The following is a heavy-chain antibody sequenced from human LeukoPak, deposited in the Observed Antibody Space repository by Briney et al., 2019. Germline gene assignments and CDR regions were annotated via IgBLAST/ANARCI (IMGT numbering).Heavy chain of an antibody. CDR2: IYQSGAT. J-gene: IGHJ6*03. CDR3: ARSVYYGSGSYFDYYYYMDV. V-gene: IGHV4-38-2*02. CDR1: GYSISSGYY. D-gene: IGHD3-10*01. Sequence: SETLSLTCSVSGYSISSGYYWGWVRQPPGKWLEWIGTIYQSGATHDNPPLKSRVTISIDKSKNQLSLRLMSVTVADTAVYYCARSVYYGSGSYFDYYYYMDVWGKGTTVTVSS.